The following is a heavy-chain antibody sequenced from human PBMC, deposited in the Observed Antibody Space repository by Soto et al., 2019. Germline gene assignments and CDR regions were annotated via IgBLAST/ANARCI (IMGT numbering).Heavy chain of an antibody. Sequence: PGESLKISCRGSGYNFTNYWIGWVRQMPGKGLEWMGIIYPGDSNTRYSPSFQGQVTISADKSMTTAYLQWSSLKASDSAIYYCARGGYIVSTPSDYYYGMDVWGQGTTVTVSS. CDR2: IYPGDSNT. V-gene: IGHV5-51*01. CDR1: GYNFTNYW. J-gene: IGHJ6*02. CDR3: ARGGYIVSTPSDYYYGMDV. D-gene: IGHD2-15*01.